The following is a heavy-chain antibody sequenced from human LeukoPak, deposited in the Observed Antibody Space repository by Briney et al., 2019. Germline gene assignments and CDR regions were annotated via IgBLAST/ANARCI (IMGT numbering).Heavy chain of an antibody. D-gene: IGHD4-11*01. Sequence: SETLSLTCTVSGGSISSYYWSWIRQPAGKGLEWIGRIYTSGSTNYNPSLKSRVTMSVDTSKNQFSLKVTSVTAADTAIYYCAKFATVTVPNWLDFWGQGILVTVSS. CDR1: GGSISSYY. CDR3: AKFATVTVPNWLDF. CDR2: IYTSGST. J-gene: IGHJ5*01. V-gene: IGHV4-4*07.